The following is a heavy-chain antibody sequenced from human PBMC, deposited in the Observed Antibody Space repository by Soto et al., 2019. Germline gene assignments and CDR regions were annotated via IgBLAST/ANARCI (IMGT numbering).Heavy chain of an antibody. CDR1: GYTFTSYY. CDR2: INPSGGST. Sequence: QVQLVQSGAEVKKPGASVKVSCKASGYTFTSYYMHWVRQAPGQGLEWMGIINPSGGSTSYAQKFQGRVTMTRDTSTSTVYMELSSLRSEDTAVYYCAISSRGNNWFDPWGQGTLVTVSS. D-gene: IGHD1-26*01. V-gene: IGHV1-46*01. J-gene: IGHJ5*02. CDR3: AISSRGNNWFDP.